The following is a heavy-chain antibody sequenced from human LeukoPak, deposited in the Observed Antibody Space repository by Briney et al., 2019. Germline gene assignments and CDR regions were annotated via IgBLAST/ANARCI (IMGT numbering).Heavy chain of an antibody. Sequence: ASVRVSCKASGGTFSSYAISWVRQAPGQGLEWMGGIIPIFGTANYAQKFQGRVTITADESTSTAYMELSSLRSEDTGVYYCARGTRIYDSSGYYNPPYDYWGQGTLVTVSS. D-gene: IGHD3-22*01. V-gene: IGHV1-69*01. CDR1: GGTFSSYA. CDR3: ARGTRIYDSSGYYNPPYDY. CDR2: IIPIFGTA. J-gene: IGHJ4*02.